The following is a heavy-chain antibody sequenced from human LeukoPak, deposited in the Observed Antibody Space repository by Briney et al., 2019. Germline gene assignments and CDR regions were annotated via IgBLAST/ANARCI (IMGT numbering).Heavy chain of an antibody. CDR3: ARDVVVGATTPLDY. CDR1: VDTFTIYA. Sequence: PKASVKVSCKPSVDTFTIYAISSVRHAPGQGREWMGRSIPSCGTADYTQKFQGRVTITTDESTSTASVELSSLRSEDTAVYYCARDVVVGATTPLDYWGQGTLVTVSS. CDR2: SIPSCGTA. J-gene: IGHJ4*02. V-gene: IGHV1-69*05. D-gene: IGHD1-26*01.